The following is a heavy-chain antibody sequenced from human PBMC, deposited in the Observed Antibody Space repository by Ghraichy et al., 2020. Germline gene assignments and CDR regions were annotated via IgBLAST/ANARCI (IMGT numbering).Heavy chain of an antibody. D-gene: IGHD3-10*01. Sequence: GGSLRLSCAASGFTFSSYAMSWVRQAPGKGLEWVSAISGSGGSTYYADSVKGRFTISRDNSKNTLYLQMNSLRAEDTAVYYCAKGQMRLSMVRGVIIYWGQGTLVTVSS. V-gene: IGHV3-23*01. J-gene: IGHJ4*02. CDR1: GFTFSSYA. CDR2: ISGSGGST. CDR3: AKGQMRLSMVRGVIIY.